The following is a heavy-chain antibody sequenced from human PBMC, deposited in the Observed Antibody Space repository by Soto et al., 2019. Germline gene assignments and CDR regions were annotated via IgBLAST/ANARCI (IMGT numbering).Heavy chain of an antibody. Sequence: PSETLSLTCTVSGGSIFTNNWWIWVRQPPGKGLEWIGEIYHSGNTHYNPSLESRVTISIDKSRNQFSLKLRFVTAADTAVYYCVTRGETDGMDVWGQGTTVTVSS. D-gene: IGHD2-21*01. V-gene: IGHV4-4*02. CDR3: VTRGETDGMDV. CDR2: IYHSGNT. CDR1: GGSIFTNNW. J-gene: IGHJ6*02.